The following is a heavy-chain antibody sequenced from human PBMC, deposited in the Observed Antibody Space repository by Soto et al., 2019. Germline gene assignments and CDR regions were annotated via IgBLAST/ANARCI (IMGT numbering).Heavy chain of an antibody. CDR3: ARDGGSSGWFY. D-gene: IGHD6-19*01. J-gene: IGHJ4*02. CDR2: INLDGNET. CDR1: GFTVSTYL. V-gene: IGHV3-7*03. Sequence: GGSLRLSCAASGFTVSTYLVTWVRQAPGKGLEWVAKINLDGNETHYVAYVKGRFTISRDNAKNSLYLQMNSLRGEDTAVYYCARDGGSSGWFYWGQATLVTVSS.